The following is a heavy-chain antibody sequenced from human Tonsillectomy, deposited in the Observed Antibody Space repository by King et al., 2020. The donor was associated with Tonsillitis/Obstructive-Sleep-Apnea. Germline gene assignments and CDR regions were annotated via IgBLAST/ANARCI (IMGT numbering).Heavy chain of an antibody. CDR3: ASLGDSTSY. CDR1: GGSISSYY. J-gene: IGHJ4*02. V-gene: IGHV4-59*01. Sequence: VQLQESGPGLVKPSETLSLTCTVSGGSISSYYWSWLRQPPGKGLEWIGYIYYSGSTNYNPSLKSRVTISVDTSKNQFSLKLSSVTAADTAVYYCASLGDSTSYWGQGTLVTVSS. D-gene: IGHD2/OR15-2a*01. CDR2: IYYSGST.